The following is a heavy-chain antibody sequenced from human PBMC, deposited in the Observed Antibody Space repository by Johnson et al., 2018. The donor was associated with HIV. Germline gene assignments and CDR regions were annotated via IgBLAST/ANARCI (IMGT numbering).Heavy chain of an antibody. J-gene: IGHJ3*02. CDR2: IVTRSAT. CDR1: GFAFSTYD. D-gene: IGHD3-16*01. Sequence: VQLVESGGALVQPGGSTRLSCVASGFAFSTYDMHWVRQVPGKGLEWVGAIVTRSATYYTASVKGRFTISRDNARNTLYLQMNSLRVEDTAVYYCAREDTPLGSPQVCDAFVIGGQGTMVTVCS. CDR3: AREDTPLGSPQVCDAFVI. V-gene: IGHV3-13*01.